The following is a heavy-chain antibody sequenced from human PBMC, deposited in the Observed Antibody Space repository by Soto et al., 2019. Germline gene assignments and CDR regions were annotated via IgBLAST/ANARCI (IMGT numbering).Heavy chain of an antibody. D-gene: IGHD3-10*01. CDR3: VSPHSESSNAFDL. CDR2: ISYDGENQ. Sequence: PGGSLRLSCAASGFSFSHYAMHWVRQPQGKGLEWVALISYDGENQYFTDSVRGRFTISRDNSKTAVYLEMNNLRLDDTATYYCVSPHSESSNAFDLWGQGTLVTVSS. J-gene: IGHJ5*02. CDR1: GFSFSHYA. V-gene: IGHV3-30*04.